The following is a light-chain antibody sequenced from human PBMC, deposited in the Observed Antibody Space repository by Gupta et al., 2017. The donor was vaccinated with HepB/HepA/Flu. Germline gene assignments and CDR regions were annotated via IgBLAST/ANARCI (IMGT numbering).Light chain of an antibody. CDR2: LGS. J-gene: IGKJ2*02. CDR1: QSLVHSNGYNY. Sequence: DIVMTQSPLSLPVTPGEPASISCRSSQSLVHSNGYNYLDWYLQKPGQSPQLLIYLGSNRASGVPDRFSGSGSGADFTLKISRGEADDVGVYYCMQALESPRTFGQGTKLEIK. V-gene: IGKV2-28*01. CDR3: MQALESPRT.